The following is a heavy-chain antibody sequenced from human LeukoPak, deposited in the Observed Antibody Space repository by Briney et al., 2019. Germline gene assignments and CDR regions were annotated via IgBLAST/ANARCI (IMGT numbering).Heavy chain of an antibody. CDR3: AKDRRGTAMGSELDY. D-gene: IGHD5-18*01. CDR1: GFTFSSYG. Sequence: PGGSLRLSCAASGFTFSSYGMHWVRQAPGKGLEWVAVISYDGSNKYYADSVKGRFTISRDNSKNTLYLQMNSLRAEDTAVYYCAKDRRGTAMGSELDYWGQGTLVTVSS. V-gene: IGHV3-30*18. CDR2: ISYDGSNK. J-gene: IGHJ4*02.